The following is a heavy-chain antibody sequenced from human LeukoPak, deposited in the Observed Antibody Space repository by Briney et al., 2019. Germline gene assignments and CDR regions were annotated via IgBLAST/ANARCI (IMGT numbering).Heavy chain of an antibody. Sequence: GGTLRLSCAASGFTFDDYAMHWVRQAPGKGLEWVSGISWNSGGSTYYADSVKGRFTISRDNSKNTLYLQMNSLRAEDTAVYYCAKARGSSWYPVFDYWGQGTLVTVSS. J-gene: IGHJ4*02. CDR2: ISWNSGGST. CDR3: AKARGSSWYPVFDY. V-gene: IGHV3-23*01. D-gene: IGHD6-13*01. CDR1: GFTFDDYA.